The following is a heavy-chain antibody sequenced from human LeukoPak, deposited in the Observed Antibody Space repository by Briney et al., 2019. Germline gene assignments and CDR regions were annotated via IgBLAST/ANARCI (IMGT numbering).Heavy chain of an antibody. J-gene: IGHJ6*03. CDR2: ISSSGSAI. D-gene: IGHD3-10*01. Sequence: PGGSLRLSCAASGFTFSDYYMSWIRQAPGTGLEWVSYISSSGSAIYYADSVKGRFTISWDNARNSLFLQMNSLRAEDTAVYYCAKTYYSSRAHYYYYYYMDVWGKGTTVTISS. CDR1: GFTFSDYY. CDR3: AKTYYSSRAHYYYYYYMDV. V-gene: IGHV3-11*01.